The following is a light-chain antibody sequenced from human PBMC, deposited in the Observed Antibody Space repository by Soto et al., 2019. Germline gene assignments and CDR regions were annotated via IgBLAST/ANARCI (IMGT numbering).Light chain of an antibody. Sequence: EIGLTQSPGTLSLSPGERSTLSCRASQSVSSYLAWYQQKPGQAPRLLIYDASTRATGIPARFSGSGSGTDFTLTISSLEPEDFAVYYCQQYGRSPWTFGQGTTGDIK. J-gene: IGKJ1*01. CDR2: DAS. CDR1: QSVSSY. V-gene: IGKV3-20*01. CDR3: QQYGRSPWT.